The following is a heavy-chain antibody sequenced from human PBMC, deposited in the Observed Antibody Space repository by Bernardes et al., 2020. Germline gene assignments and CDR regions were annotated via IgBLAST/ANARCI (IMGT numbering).Heavy chain of an antibody. J-gene: IGHJ4*02. V-gene: IGHV4-59*02. Sequence: SENLSLTCIVSNDSVSNSYWSWIRQPPGKGLEWIGNIYYSGRTNYNPSLKSRVTISIDTSKNQFSLILTSVTAADTAVYYCARDVGSTWVDSYYFDCWGQGTPVTVSS. CDR1: NDSVSNSY. CDR3: ARDVGSTWVDSYYFDC. D-gene: IGHD2-21*01. CDR2: IYYSGRT.